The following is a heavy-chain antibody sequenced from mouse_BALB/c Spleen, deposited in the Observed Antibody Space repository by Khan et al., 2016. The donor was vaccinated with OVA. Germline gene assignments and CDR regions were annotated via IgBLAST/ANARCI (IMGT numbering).Heavy chain of an antibody. CDR2: INPSTGYT. Sequence: QVQLKESGAELAKPGASVKMSCKASGYTFTSYWMHWVKQRPGQGLEWIGYINPSTGYTEYNQKFRDKATLTTDKSYSTAYMQLSSLTSEDSAGYYCARRGLYGIIAYWGQGTLVTVSA. CDR1: GYTFTSYW. CDR3: ARRGLYGIIAY. J-gene: IGHJ3*01. D-gene: IGHD2-1*01. V-gene: IGHV1-7*01.